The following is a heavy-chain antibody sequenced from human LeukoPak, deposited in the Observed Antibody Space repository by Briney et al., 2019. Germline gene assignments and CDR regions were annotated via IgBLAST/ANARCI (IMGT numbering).Heavy chain of an antibody. D-gene: IGHD3-3*01. V-gene: IGHV3-23*01. J-gene: IGHJ4*02. CDR1: GSTFSRYT. CDR2: ISGSGGST. CDR3: AKLSPPSQYDFWSGYYIDY. Sequence: GGSLRLSCAASGSTFSRYTMNRVRQAPGKGLEWVSAISGSGGSTYYADSVKGRFTISRDNSKNMLYLQMNSLRAEDTAVYYCAKLSPPSQYDFWSGYYIDYWGQGTLVTVSS.